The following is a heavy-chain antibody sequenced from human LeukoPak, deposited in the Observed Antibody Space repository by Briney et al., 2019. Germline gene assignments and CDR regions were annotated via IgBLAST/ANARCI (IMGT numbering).Heavy chain of an antibody. CDR3: AKDRHAPGRYCSSTSCFPFDS. Sequence: HLGGTLRLSCAASGFTFSSYGMSWVRQAPGKGLEWVSAISGSGGSTYYADSVKGPFTISRDNTKNTLYLQMNSLRAEDTAVYYCAKDRHAPGRYCSSTSCFPFDSWGQGTLVTVSS. V-gene: IGHV3-23*01. CDR1: GFTFSSYG. CDR2: ISGSGGST. J-gene: IGHJ5*01. D-gene: IGHD2-2*01.